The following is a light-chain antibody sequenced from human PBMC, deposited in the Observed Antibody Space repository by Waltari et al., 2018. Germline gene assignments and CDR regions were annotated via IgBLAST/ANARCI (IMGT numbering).Light chain of an antibody. J-gene: IGKJ2*01. V-gene: IGKV3-20*01. CDR3: QQFGGSPMYT. Sequence: VVLTQSPGTLSLSPGERATLSCRASQSVDTTYFAWYQQKPGQSPRLLIYKTSTRATGIPDRFSGSGSGTDFSLNIDILEPGDSAVYFCQQFGGSPMYTFGQGTKLEI. CDR1: QSVDTTY. CDR2: KTS.